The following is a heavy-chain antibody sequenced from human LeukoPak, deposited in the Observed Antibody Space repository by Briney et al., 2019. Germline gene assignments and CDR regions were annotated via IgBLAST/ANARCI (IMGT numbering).Heavy chain of an antibody. CDR1: GFTFDDYA. V-gene: IGHV3-9*01. CDR3: AKGYFDWIRGEFDY. D-gene: IGHD3-9*01. Sequence: GRSLRLSCASSGFTFDDYAMHWGRQAPGKGLEGVSGISWNSGSIGYADSVKGRFTISRDNAKNSLYLQMNSLRAEDTALYYCAKGYFDWIRGEFDYWGQGTLVTVSS. J-gene: IGHJ4*02. CDR2: ISWNSGSI.